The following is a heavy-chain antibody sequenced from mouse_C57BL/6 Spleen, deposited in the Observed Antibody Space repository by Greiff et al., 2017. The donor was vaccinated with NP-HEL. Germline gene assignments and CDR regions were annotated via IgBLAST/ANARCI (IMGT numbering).Heavy chain of an antibody. V-gene: IGHV1-52*01. J-gene: IGHJ4*01. CDR1: GYTFTSYW. Sequence: QVQLKQSGAELVRPGSSVKLSCKASGYTFTSYWMHWVKQRPIQGLEWIGNIDPSDSETHYNQKFKDKGTLTVDKSSSTAYMQLSSLTSEDSAVYYCARRGYGYDHYAMDYWGQGTSVTVSS. D-gene: IGHD2-2*01. CDR2: IDPSDSET. CDR3: ARRGYGYDHYAMDY.